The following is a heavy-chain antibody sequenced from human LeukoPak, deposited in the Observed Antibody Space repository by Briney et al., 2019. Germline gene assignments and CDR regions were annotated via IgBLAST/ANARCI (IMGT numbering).Heavy chain of an antibody. CDR1: GFSLRTSGMC. D-gene: IGHD3-22*01. CDR2: IDWDDDK. J-gene: IGHJ4*02. CDR3: ARMQSSGYRYFDY. V-gene: IGHV2-70*11. Sequence: SGPTLVHPTQTLXLTCTFSGFSLRTSGMCVSWIRQPPGKALEWLARIDWDDDKYYSTSLKTRLTISKDTSKNQVVLTMTNMDPVDTATYYCARMQSSGYRYFDYWGQGTLVTASS.